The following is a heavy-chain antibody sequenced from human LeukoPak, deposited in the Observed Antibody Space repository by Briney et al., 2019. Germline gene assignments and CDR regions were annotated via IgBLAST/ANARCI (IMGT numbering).Heavy chain of an antibody. CDR1: GFTVSGNY. CDR3: ARADSSIAARLSRSSIFNYYYYMDV. J-gene: IGHJ6*03. Sequence: GGSLRLSCAVSGFTVSGNYMSWVRQAPGKGLEWVSLIYSGGTTYYADSVKGRFTISRDNSKNTLYLQMNSLRAEDMAVYYCARADSSIAARLSRSSIFNYYYYMDVWGKGTTVTVSS. CDR2: IYSGGTT. V-gene: IGHV3-53*01. D-gene: IGHD6-6*01.